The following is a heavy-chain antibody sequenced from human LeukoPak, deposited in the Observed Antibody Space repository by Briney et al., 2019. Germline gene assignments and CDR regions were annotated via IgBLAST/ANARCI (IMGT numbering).Heavy chain of an antibody. D-gene: IGHD6-13*01. V-gene: IGHV4-39*07. CDR3: ARDQSIAAAGTRFDP. J-gene: IGHJ5*02. CDR2: IYYSGST. Sequence: GSLRLSCAASGFTASSNYMSWVRQPPGKGLEWIGSIYYSGSTYYNPSLKSRVTISVDTSKNQFSLKLSSVTAADTAVYYCARDQSIAAAGTRFDPWGQGTLVTVSS. CDR1: GFTASSNY.